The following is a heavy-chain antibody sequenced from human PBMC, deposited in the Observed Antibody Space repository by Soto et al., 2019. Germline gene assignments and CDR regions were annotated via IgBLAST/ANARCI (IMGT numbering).Heavy chain of an antibody. D-gene: IGHD1-26*01. J-gene: IGHJ3*01. CDR2: INRDGDAQ. Sequence: EVQLVESGGGLVQPGGSLRLSCEASGFIFSTHWMRWVRQAPGKGLEWVSNINRDGDAQYSVGSVRGRFTVSRDNTSNSLYLQLNNGRVEDTSMYDGAREGVGHLDREFEVLGQGTMVNVSS. CDR1: GFIFSTHW. CDR3: AREGVGHLDREFEV. V-gene: IGHV3-7*01.